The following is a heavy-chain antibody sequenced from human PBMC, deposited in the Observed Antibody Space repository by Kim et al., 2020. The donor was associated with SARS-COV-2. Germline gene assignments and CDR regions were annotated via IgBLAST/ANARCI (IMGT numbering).Heavy chain of an antibody. CDR3: ARDGGGFDY. Sequence: SGGTHFAQKFQGRVTMTRDMSINTAYMQLSSLGSDDTAIYYCARDGGGFDYWGQGTLVTVSP. CDR2: SGGT. J-gene: IGHJ4*02. V-gene: IGHV1-2*02.